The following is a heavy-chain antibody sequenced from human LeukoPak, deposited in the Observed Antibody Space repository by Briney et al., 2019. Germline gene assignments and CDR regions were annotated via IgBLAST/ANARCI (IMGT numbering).Heavy chain of an antibody. V-gene: IGHV3-21*01. J-gene: IGHJ3*02. D-gene: IGHD1-14*01. CDR2: ISGSNSYI. CDR1: GFTFNSYS. Sequence: GGSLRLSCAASGFTFNSYSMNWVRQAPGKGLEWVSSISGSNSYIYYADSMKGRFTISRDNAKNSLYLQMNSLRAEDTAVYYCASGGVNRNYAFDIWGQGTMVTVSS. CDR3: ASGGVNRNYAFDI.